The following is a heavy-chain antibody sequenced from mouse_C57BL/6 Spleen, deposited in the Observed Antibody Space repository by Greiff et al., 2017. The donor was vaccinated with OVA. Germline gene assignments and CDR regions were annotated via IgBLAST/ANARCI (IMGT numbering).Heavy chain of an antibody. Sequence: EVQLQQSGPELVKPGASVKISCKASGYTFTDYYLNWVQQSHGKSLEWIGYINPNNGGTSYNQKFKGKATLTVDKSSSTAYMELRSLTSEDSAVYYCTRGSSNYAMDYWGQGTSVTVYS. V-gene: IGHV1-26*01. CDR3: TRGSSNYAMDY. CDR2: INPNNGGT. D-gene: IGHD1-1*01. CDR1: GYTFTDYY. J-gene: IGHJ4*01.